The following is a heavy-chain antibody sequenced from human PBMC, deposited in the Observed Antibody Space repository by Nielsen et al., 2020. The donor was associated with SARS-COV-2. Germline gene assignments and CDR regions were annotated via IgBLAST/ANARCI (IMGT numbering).Heavy chain of an antibody. D-gene: IGHD6-6*01. CDR1: GFTFSAYG. V-gene: IGHV3-21*05. CDR3: ARDFMWDSSSPGVDY. J-gene: IGHJ4*02. Sequence: GESLKISCAASGFTFSAYGMIWVRQAPGKGPEWASYISGSGGDTYYADSVKGRFSISRDNAKNTLYLQMNSLRAGDTAVYYCARDFMWDSSSPGVDYWGQGTLVTVSS. CDR2: ISGSGGDT.